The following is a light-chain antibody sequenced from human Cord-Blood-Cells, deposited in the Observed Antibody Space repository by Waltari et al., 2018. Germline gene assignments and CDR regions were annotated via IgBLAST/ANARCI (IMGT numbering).Light chain of an antibody. CDR1: QSISRG. CDR3: QQYNSYSPWT. V-gene: IGKV1-5*03. J-gene: IGKJ1*01. CDR2: KAS. Sequence: DIQMTQSPSTLYASVGDRVTITCRASQSISRGLAWYQQKPGKAPKLLIYKASSLESGVPSRFSGSGSGTEFTLTISSLQPDDFATYYCQQYNSYSPWTFGQGTKVEIK.